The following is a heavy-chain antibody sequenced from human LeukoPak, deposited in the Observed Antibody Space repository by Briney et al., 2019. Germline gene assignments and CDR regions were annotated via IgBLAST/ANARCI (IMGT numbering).Heavy chain of an antibody. CDR3: TTVRTGARHLSDY. CDR1: GFTFSNAW. V-gene: IGHV3-15*01. CDR2: IKSKTDGGTT. J-gene: IGHJ4*02. Sequence: GGSLRLSCAASGFTFSNAWMSWVRQAPGKGLEWVGRIKSKTDGGTTDYAAPVKGRFTISRDDSKNTLYLQMNSLKTEDTAVYYCTTVRTGARHLSDYWGQGTLVTVSS. D-gene: IGHD1-26*01.